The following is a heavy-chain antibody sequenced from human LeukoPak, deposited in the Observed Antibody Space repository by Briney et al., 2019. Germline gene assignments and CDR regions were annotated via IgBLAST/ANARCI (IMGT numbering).Heavy chain of an antibody. D-gene: IGHD5-18*01. Sequence: SETLSLTCTVSGGSISSSSAYWGWICQPPGKGLEWIGSIYYSKNTYYNPSLKSRVTISADTSKNQFSLTLGSVSATDTAVYYCVSPRGFSYGYFDYWGQGTLVTVSS. CDR3: VSPRGFSYGYFDY. CDR2: IYYSKNT. J-gene: IGHJ4*02. CDR1: GGSISSSSAY. V-gene: IGHV4-39*01.